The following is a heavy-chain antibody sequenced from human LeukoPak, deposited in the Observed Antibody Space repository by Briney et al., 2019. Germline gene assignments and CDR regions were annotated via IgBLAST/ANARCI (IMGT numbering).Heavy chain of an antibody. Sequence: SETLSLTCAVYGGSFSGYYWSWVRQPPGKGLEWIGEINHSGSTNYNPSLKSRVTISVDTSKNQFSLKLSSVTAADTAVYYCAREEDSSGYFDYWGQGTLVTVSS. V-gene: IGHV4-34*01. CDR2: INHSGST. D-gene: IGHD3-22*01. CDR1: GGSFSGYY. CDR3: AREEDSSGYFDY. J-gene: IGHJ4*02.